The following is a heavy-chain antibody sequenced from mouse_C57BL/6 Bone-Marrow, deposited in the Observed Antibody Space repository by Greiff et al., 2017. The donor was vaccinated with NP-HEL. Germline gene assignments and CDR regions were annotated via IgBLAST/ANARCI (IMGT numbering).Heavy chain of an antibody. CDR3: TTSTHFDY. CDR2: IDPENGDT. Sequence: VQLKQSGAELVRPGASVKLSCTASGFNIKDDYMHWVKQRPEQGLEWIGWIDPENGDTEYASKFQGKATITADTSSNTAYLQLSSLTSEDTAVYYCTTSTHFDYGGQGTTLTVSS. D-gene: IGHD6-1*01. V-gene: IGHV14-4*01. CDR1: GFNIKDDY. J-gene: IGHJ2*01.